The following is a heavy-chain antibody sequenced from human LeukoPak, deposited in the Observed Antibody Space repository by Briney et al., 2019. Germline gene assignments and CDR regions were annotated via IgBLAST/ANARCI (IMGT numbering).Heavy chain of an antibody. CDR3: AVIHDSSGYEPNY. D-gene: IGHD3-22*01. V-gene: IGHV1-69*04. CDR1: GGTFSSYA. Sequence: EASVKVSCKASGGTFSSYAISWVRQAPGQGLEWMGRIIPILGIANYAQKFQGRVTITADKSTSTAYMELSSLRSEDTAVYYCAVIHDSSGYEPNYWGQGTLVTVSS. CDR2: IIPILGIA. J-gene: IGHJ4*02.